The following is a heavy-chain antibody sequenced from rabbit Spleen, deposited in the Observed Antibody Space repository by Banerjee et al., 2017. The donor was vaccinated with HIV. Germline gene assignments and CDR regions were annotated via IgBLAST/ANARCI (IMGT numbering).Heavy chain of an antibody. CDR2: IDPIFGRT. J-gene: IGHJ4*01. CDR1: GFDFSVYG. D-gene: IGHD2-1*01. Sequence: EQLVESGGGLVQPGGSLKLSCKASGFDFSVYGLSWVRQAPGKGLEWIGYIDPIFGRTYYASWVNGRFTVSSHNAQNTLYLQLNSLTVADTATYFCVRDLGYDDASEKGYFNLWGPGTLVTVS. CDR3: VRDLGYDDASEKGYFNL. V-gene: IGHV1S47*01.